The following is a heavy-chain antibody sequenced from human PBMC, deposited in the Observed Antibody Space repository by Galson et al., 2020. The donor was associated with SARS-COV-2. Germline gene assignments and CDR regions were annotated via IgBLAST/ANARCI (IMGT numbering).Heavy chain of an antibody. CDR3: ASNSPLEPRSSWFDP. CDR2: INHSGST. J-gene: IGHJ5*02. Sequence: SQTLSLTCAVYGGSFSGYYWSWIRQPPGKGLEWIGEINHSGSTNYNPSLKSRVTISVDTSKNQFSLKLSSVTAADTAVYYCASNSPLEPRSSWFDPWGQGTLVTVSS. CDR1: GGSFSGYY. D-gene: IGHD1-1*01. V-gene: IGHV4-34*01.